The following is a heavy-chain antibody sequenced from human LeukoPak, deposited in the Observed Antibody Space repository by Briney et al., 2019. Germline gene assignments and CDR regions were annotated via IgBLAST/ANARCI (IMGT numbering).Heavy chain of an antibody. V-gene: IGHV3-43*02. Sequence: PGGSLRLSCAASGFTFDDYAMHWVRQAPGKGLKWVSVISGDGGSTYYADSVEGRFTISRDNSKNSLYLQMNSLRTEDTAFYYCAKDRGYFGWLLPDYWGQGTLVTVSS. CDR1: GFTFDDYA. D-gene: IGHD3-9*01. J-gene: IGHJ4*02. CDR3: AKDRGYFGWLLPDY. CDR2: ISGDGGST.